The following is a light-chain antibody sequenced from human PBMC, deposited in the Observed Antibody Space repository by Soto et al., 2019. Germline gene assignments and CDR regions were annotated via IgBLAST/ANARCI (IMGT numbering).Light chain of an antibody. Sequence: EVVMTQSPASLSASPGGRLTLSCRASQNIRSSLAWYQQKPGQSPRVLIYATSSRATGNPDRFTGGGARTGFTLTISRLEPEDYAVYYCQQYGSSPTFGGGTKVDIK. CDR2: ATS. V-gene: IGKV3-20*01. J-gene: IGKJ4*01. CDR3: QQYGSSPT. CDR1: QNIRSS.